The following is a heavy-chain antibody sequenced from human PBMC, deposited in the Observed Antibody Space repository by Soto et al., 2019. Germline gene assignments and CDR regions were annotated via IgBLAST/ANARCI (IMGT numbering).Heavy chain of an antibody. CDR3: VQSRCGGDCLEIYSSHAYNGLDV. J-gene: IGHJ6*02. Sequence: QVTLKESGPTLVKPTQTLTLTCTVSGLSLRTTRVGVGWVRQPPGKALEWLALLYWDDDKRYSPSLRSRLTIDKDISEKQVVLTMTNVDTVDTATYYCVQSRCGGDCLEIYSSHAYNGLDVWGQGTTVTVSS. CDR2: LYWDDDK. CDR1: GLSLRTTRVG. D-gene: IGHD2-21*02. V-gene: IGHV2-5*02.